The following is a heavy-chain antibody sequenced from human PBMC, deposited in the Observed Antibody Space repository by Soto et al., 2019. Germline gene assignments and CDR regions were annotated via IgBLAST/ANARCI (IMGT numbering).Heavy chain of an antibody. CDR2: INPSGGST. CDR3: ARDQDIVVVVAATRGAAFDY. J-gene: IGHJ4*02. CDR1: GYTFTSYY. Sequence: GVSVKVSCKSSGYTFTSYYMHWVRQAPGQGLEWMGIINPSGGSTSYAQKFQGRVTMTRDTSTSTVYMELSSLRSEDTAVYYCARDQDIVVVVAATRGAAFDYWGQGTLVTVSS. V-gene: IGHV1-46*03. D-gene: IGHD2-15*01.